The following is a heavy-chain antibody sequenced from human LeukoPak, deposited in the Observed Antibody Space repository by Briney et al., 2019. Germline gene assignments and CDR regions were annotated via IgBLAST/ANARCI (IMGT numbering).Heavy chain of an antibody. J-gene: IGHJ3*02. V-gene: IGHV4-31*03. D-gene: IGHD3-22*01. Sequence: KPSQTLSLTCTVSGGSISSGGYYWSWIRQHPGKGPEWIGYIYYSGSAYSNPSLKSRISISVDTSKNHFSLNLSSVTAADTAVYYCARARAGYDSSGYHDAFDIWGQGTMVSVSS. CDR1: GGSISSGGYY. CDR3: ARARAGYDSSGYHDAFDI. CDR2: IYYSGSA.